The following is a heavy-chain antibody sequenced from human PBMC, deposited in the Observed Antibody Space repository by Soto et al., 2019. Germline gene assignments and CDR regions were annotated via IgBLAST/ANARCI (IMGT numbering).Heavy chain of an antibody. CDR3: AVFCRDSVRVPTALSDV. J-gene: IGHJ3*01. V-gene: IGHV5-10-1*01. D-gene: IGHD1-1*01. CDR1: GNIFSNFW. Sequence: GEALKISCRGPGNIFSNFWISWVRQIPGKALEWMGRVDPSDSYVNDGPSFRGDVTSAVNKSISTDYLQWSCLKASGTGIYYCAVFCRDSVRVPTALSDVWGQGTLVTVSS. CDR2: VDPSDSYV.